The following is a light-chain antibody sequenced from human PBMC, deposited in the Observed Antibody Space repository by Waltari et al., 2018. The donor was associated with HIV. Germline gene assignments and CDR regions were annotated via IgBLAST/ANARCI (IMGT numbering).Light chain of an antibody. J-gene: IGKJ1*01. V-gene: IGKV1-5*03. CDR1: QTISRW. CDR3: QQYNSYSPWT. CDR2: KAS. Sequence: DLQMTQSPSTLSASVGDRVTITGRGSQTISRWLDWFQQKPGKAPKLLIYKASSLESGVQSRFSGSGAGTEFTLTISSLQPDDFATYYCQQYNSYSPWTFGQGTKVEIK.